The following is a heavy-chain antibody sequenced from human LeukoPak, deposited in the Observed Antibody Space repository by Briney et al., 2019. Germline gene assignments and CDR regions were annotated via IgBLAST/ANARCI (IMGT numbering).Heavy chain of an antibody. V-gene: IGHV1-69*01. CDR3: ARESIYYDSSGYYGTGGFDY. J-gene: IGHJ4*02. Sequence: SVKVSCKASGGTFSSYAISWVRQAPGQGLEWMGGIIPIFGTANYVQKFQGRVTITADESTSTAYMELSSLRSEDTAVYYCARESIYYDSSGYYGTGGFDYWGQGTLVTVSS. CDR1: GGTFSSYA. CDR2: IIPIFGTA. D-gene: IGHD3-22*01.